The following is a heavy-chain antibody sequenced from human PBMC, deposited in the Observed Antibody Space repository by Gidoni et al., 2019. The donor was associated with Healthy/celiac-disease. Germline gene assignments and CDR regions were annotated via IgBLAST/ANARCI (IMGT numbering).Heavy chain of an antibody. J-gene: IGHJ4*02. Sequence: VKGRFTISRDNSKNTLYLQMNSLRAEDTAVYYCAKDFALGDFWSGYNVIDYWGQGTLVTVSS. D-gene: IGHD3-3*01. CDR3: AKDFALGDFWSGYNVIDY. V-gene: IGHV3-23*01.